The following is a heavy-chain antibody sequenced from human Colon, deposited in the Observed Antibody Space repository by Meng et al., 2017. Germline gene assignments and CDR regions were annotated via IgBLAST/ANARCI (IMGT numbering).Heavy chain of an antibody. CDR3: ARDPRFHYDNSGSY. J-gene: IGHJ4*02. CDR1: GGSISSGDDY. D-gene: IGHD3-22*01. Sequence: QVQLQESGPGLVKPSQTLSLTCTVSGGSISSGDDYWSWIRQPPGKGLEWIGYISYSGSTYYNPPLKSRVTISLDTSKNQLSLKLRSVTAADTAVYYCARDPRFHYDNSGSYWGQGTLVTVSS. V-gene: IGHV4-30-4*01. CDR2: ISYSGST.